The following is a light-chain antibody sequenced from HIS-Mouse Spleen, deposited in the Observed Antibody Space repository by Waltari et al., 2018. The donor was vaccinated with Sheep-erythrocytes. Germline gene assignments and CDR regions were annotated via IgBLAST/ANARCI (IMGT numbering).Light chain of an antibody. Sequence: SYELTQPPSVSVSPGQTASITCSGDKLGDKYACWYHQKPGQSPVLVIYQDSKRPSGIPERFSGSNSGNTASLTVSGLQAEDEADYYCSSYAGSNNWVFGGGTKLTVL. CDR1: KLGDKY. J-gene: IGLJ3*02. CDR2: QDS. V-gene: IGLV3-1*01. CDR3: SSYAGSNNWV.